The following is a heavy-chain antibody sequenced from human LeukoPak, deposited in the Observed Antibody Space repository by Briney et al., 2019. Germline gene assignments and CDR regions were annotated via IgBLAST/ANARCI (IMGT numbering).Heavy chain of an antibody. D-gene: IGHD1-26*01. J-gene: IGHJ5*02. CDR2: IYSGGRT. CDR3: ARGGAGKYNWFDP. CDR1: GFTVSSNY. V-gene: IGHV3-53*01. Sequence: GGSLRLSCAASGFTVSSNYMSWVRHAPGEGVEWVSVIYSGGRTYYADSVKGRFTISRDNSKTTLYLQMNSLRAEDTAVYYCARGGAGKYNWFDPWGQGTLVTVSS.